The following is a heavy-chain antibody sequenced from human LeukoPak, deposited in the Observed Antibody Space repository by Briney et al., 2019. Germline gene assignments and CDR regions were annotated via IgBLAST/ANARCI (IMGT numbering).Heavy chain of an antibody. J-gene: IGHJ4*02. CDR2: IYYSGST. Sequence: PSETLSLTCTVYGGTISSYHWSWLRQRPGKGLEWIGNIYYSGSTNYNPSLKSRVTISVDTSKNHFSLKLSSVTAADTAVYYCARHPLGGGYVFDYWGQGTLVTVSS. D-gene: IGHD3-16*01. CDR3: ARHPLGGGYVFDY. V-gene: IGHV4-59*08. CDR1: GGTISSYH.